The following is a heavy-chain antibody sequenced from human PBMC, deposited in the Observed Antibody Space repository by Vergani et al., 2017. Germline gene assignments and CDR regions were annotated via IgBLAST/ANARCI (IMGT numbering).Heavy chain of an antibody. CDR1: GFTFSSYA. V-gene: IGHV3-23*01. J-gene: IGHJ5*02. CDR2: ISGSGGST. Sequence: EVQLLESGGGLVQPGGSLRLSCAASGFTFSSYAMSWVRQAPGKGLEWVSAISGSGGSTYYADSVKGRFTISRDNAKNSLSLQMNSLRAEDTAVYYCARERTYYDSTQTRNWFDPWGQGTLVTVSS. D-gene: IGHD3-9*01. CDR3: ARERTYYDSTQTRNWFDP.